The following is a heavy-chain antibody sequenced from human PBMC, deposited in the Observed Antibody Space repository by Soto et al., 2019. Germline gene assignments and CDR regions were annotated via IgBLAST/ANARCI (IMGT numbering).Heavy chain of an antibody. CDR3: ARTGYDRSGYFVEYYFDY. Sequence: VGSLRLSCAASGFTFSKYAMHWVRQARGTGLEWVAVISNDGSNPYYADSVKGRFTISRDNSKNTLYLQMNSLREEDTAVYYCARTGYDRSGYFVEYYFDYWGQGTLVTV. CDR1: GFTFSKYA. CDR2: ISNDGSNP. J-gene: IGHJ4*02. D-gene: IGHD3-22*01. V-gene: IGHV3-30-3*01.